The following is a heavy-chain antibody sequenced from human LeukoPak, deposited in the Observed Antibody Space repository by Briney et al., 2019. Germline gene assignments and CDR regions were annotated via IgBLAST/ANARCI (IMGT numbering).Heavy chain of an antibody. CDR1: GGSISSYY. D-gene: IGHD4-23*01. CDR2: IYTSGST. V-gene: IGHV4-4*07. J-gene: IGHJ6*03. Sequence: SETLSLTCTVSGGSISSYYWSWIRQPAGKGLEWIGRIYTSGSTNYNPSLKSRVTMSVDTSKNQFSLKLSSVTAADTAGYYCARGTTVVTAAYYYMDVWGKGTTVTISS. CDR3: ARGTTVVTAAYYYMDV.